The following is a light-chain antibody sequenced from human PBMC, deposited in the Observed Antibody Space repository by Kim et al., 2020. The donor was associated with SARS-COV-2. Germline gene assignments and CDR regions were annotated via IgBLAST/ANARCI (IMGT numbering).Light chain of an antibody. CDR1: TSDIGAYGW. J-gene: IGLJ2*01. CDR2: DVD. CDR3: SSYTSSSTVI. Sequence: QSVVTQPASVSGSPGQSITISCTGTTSDIGAYGWVSWYQQHPGKAPKLMIFDVDSRPSGVSNRFSGSKSGNTASLTISGLQAEDEADYYCSSYTSSSTVIFGGGTQLTVL. V-gene: IGLV2-14*03.